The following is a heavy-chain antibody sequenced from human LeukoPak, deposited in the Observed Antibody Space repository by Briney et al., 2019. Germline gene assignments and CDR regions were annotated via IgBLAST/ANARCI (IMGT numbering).Heavy chain of an antibody. CDR1: GGSISVYY. D-gene: IGHD2/OR15-2a*01. V-gene: IGHV4-59*01. CDR2: IYYSGNT. J-gene: IGHJ4*02. Sequence: SETLSLTCTVSGGSISVYYWSWIRQPPGKGLEWIGYIYYSGNTNYYPSLDSRATLSVDTSKNQFSLRLTSVTAADTAVYYCARVRVGGTFYYFDYWGQGTLVTVSS. CDR3: ARVRVGGTFYYFDY.